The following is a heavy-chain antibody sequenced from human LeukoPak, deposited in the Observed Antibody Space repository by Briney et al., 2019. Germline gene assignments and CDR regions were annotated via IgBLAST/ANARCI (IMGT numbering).Heavy chain of an antibody. CDR2: INHSGST. Sequence: PSETLSLTCAVYGGSFSGYYWSWIRQPPGKGLEWIGEINHSGSTNYNPSLKSRVTMSVDTSKNQFSLKLSSVTAADTAVYYCARDRLYCSGRSCYSVNWFDPWGQGTLVTVSS. CDR3: ARDRLYCSGRSCYSVNWFDP. CDR1: GGSFSGYY. D-gene: IGHD2-15*01. J-gene: IGHJ5*02. V-gene: IGHV4-34*01.